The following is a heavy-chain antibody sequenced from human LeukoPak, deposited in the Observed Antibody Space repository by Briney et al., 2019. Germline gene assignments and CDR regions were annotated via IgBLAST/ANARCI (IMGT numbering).Heavy chain of an antibody. CDR2: IDHSGST. CDR1: GGSFSVFS. CDR3: ARCEAEIDY. J-gene: IGHJ4*02. V-gene: IGHV4-34*01. Sequence: PSETLSLTCAVHGGSFSVFSWSWIRQPPGKGLEWIGEIDHSGSTTYNPSLKSRVTILVDTSNYQFSLKLTSVTAADTAVYYCARCEAEIDYWGQGTLVTVSS.